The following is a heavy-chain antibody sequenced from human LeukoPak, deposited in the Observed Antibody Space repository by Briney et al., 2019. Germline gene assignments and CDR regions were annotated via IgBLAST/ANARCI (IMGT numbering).Heavy chain of an antibody. CDR1: GGSIHSY. CDR2: ISGSGTI. J-gene: IGHJ5*02. V-gene: IGHV4-4*07. Sequence: SETLTLTCTVSGGSIHSYWSWIRQPAGKGLEWIGRISGSGTITYNPALQSRLTISIDTSKNQFSLKLMSVTAADTAVYYCARDSGTTGEVKFDPWGQGTLVTVSS. D-gene: IGHD3-10*01. CDR3: ARDSGTTGEVKFDP.